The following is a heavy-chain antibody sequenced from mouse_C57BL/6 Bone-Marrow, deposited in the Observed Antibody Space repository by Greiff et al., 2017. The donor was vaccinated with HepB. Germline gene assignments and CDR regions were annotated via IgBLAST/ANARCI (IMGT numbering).Heavy chain of an antibody. CDR1: GYSFTGYF. V-gene: IGHV1-20*01. CDR2: INPYNGDT. D-gene: IGHD2-4*01. J-gene: IGHJ3*01. CDR3: ARSLYYDYDAFAY. Sequence: EVKLMESGPELVKPGDSVKISCKASGYSFTGYFMNWVMQSHGKSLEWIGRINPYNGDTFYNQKFKGKATLTVDKSSSTAHMELRSLTSEDSAVYYCARSLYYDYDAFAYWGQGTLVTVSA.